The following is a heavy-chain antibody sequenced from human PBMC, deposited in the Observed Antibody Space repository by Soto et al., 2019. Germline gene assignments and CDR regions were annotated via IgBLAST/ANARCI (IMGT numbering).Heavy chain of an antibody. CDR2: IIPIFGTA. V-gene: IGHV1-69*13. CDR1: GGTFSSYA. CDR3: ARDFRDGYKDYFDY. J-gene: IGHJ4*02. Sequence: GASVKVSCKASGGTFSSYAISRVRQAPGQGLEWMGGIIPIFGTANYAQKFQGRVTITADESTSTAYMELSSLRSEDTAVYYCARDFRDGYKDYFDYWGQGTLVTVSS. D-gene: IGHD5-12*01.